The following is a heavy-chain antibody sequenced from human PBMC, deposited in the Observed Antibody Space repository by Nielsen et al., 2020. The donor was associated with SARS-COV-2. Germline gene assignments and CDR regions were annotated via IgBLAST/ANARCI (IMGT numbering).Heavy chain of an antibody. V-gene: IGHV4-39*07. CDR2: IYYSGST. CDR1: GGSISSSSFY. CDR3: AKAPFPSSSWYPGWFDP. D-gene: IGHD6-13*01. Sequence: PETLSLTCTVSGGSISSSSFYWGWIRQPPGQGLEWIGSIYYSGSTHYNPSLKSRVTISMDTSKNQFSLKLSSVTAADTAVYYCAKAPFPSSSWYPGWFDPWGQGTLVTVSS. J-gene: IGHJ5*02.